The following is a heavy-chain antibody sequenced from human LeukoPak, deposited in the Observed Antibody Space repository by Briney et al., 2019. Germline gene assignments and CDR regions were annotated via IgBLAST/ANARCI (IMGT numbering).Heavy chain of an antibody. V-gene: IGHV3-23*01. CDR1: GFTFSSYS. Sequence: GGSLRLSCAASGFTFSSYSMNWVRQAPGKGLEWVSAISGSGGSTYYADSVKGRFTISRDNSKNTLYLQMNSLRAEDTAVYYCAKAPRLHPKAVYFDYWGQGTLVTVSS. CDR3: AKAPRLHPKAVYFDY. D-gene: IGHD4-4*01. J-gene: IGHJ4*02. CDR2: ISGSGGST.